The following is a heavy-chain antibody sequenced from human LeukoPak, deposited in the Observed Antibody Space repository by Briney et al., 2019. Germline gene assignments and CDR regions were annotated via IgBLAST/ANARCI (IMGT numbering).Heavy chain of an antibody. V-gene: IGHV1-46*01. J-gene: IGHJ4*02. CDR1: GYTFTSYY. CDR3: ARESGSYHGNDY. CDR2: INPSGVST. Sequence: ASVKVSCKASGYTFTSYYMHWVRQAPGQGLEWMGIINPSGVSTSYAQKFQGRVTMTRDTSTSTVYMELSSLRSDDTAVYYCARESGSYHGNDYWGQGTLVTVSS. D-gene: IGHD1-26*01.